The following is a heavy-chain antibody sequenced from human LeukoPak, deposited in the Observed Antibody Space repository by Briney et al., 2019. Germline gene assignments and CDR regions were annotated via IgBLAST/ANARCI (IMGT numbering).Heavy chain of an antibody. J-gene: IGHJ4*02. CDR2: ISWNSGSI. V-gene: IGHV3-9*01. CDR1: GFTFDDYA. D-gene: IGHD6-13*01. CDR3: AKLAAAGPYFDY. Sequence: GRSLRLSCAASGFTFDDYAMHWVRQAPGKGLEWVSGISWNSGSIGYADSVKGRFTISRDNAKNSLYLQMNSLRAEDTALYYCAKLAAAGPYFDYWGQGTLVTVSS.